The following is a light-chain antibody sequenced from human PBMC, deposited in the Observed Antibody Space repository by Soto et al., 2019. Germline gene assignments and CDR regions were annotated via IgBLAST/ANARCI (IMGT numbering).Light chain of an antibody. CDR3: QHYNSYSDA. CDR1: QAISSW. Sequence: DIQMTQSPSTLSGSVGDRVTITCRASQAISSWLAWYQQKPGKAPKLLIYKASTLKSGVPSRFSGSGSGTEFTLTISSLQPDDFATYYCQHYNSYSDAFGQATKVELK. J-gene: IGKJ1*01. V-gene: IGKV1-5*03. CDR2: KAS.